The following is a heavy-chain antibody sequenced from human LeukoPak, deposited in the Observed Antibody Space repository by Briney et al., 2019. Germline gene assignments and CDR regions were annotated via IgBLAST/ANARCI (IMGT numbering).Heavy chain of an antibody. J-gene: IGHJ4*02. V-gene: IGHV3-7*05. CDR3: ARGYMTADY. CDR1: GFTFNNYW. Sequence: GGSLRLSCVASGFTFNNYWMSWVRQAPGKGLEWVASIKQDGSDKYYVDSVRGRFTISRDNAKNSLYLQMSSLRAGDTAVYYCARGYMTADYWGQGSLVTVPS. D-gene: IGHD2-2*02. CDR2: IKQDGSDK.